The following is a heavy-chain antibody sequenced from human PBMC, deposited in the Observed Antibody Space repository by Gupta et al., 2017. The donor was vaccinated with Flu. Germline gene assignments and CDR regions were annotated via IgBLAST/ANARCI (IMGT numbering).Heavy chain of an antibody. CDR3: ARYCSGGSCYGTEHSFDY. J-gene: IGHJ4*02. CDR2: IYYSGST. V-gene: IGHV4-39*01. Sequence: QLQLQESGPGLVKSSETLSLTCTVSGGSISSSSYYWGWIRQPPGKGLEWIGSIYYSGSTYYNPSLKSRVTISVDTSKNQFSLKLSSVTAADTAVYYCARYCSGGSCYGTEHSFDYWGQGTLVTVSS. D-gene: IGHD2-15*01. CDR1: GGSISSSSYY.